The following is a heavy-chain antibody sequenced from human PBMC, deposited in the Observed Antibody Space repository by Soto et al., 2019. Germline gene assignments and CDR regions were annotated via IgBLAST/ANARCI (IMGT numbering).Heavy chain of an antibody. D-gene: IGHD4-17*01. J-gene: IGHJ4*02. Sequence: GGSLRLSCAASVFTFSSYWMHWVRQAPGKGLVWVSRINSDGSSTSYADSVKGRFTISRDNAKNTLYLQMNSLRAEDTAVYYCARVIYGDYAGFDYWGQGTLVTVSS. V-gene: IGHV3-74*01. CDR3: ARVIYGDYAGFDY. CDR2: INSDGSST. CDR1: VFTFSSYW.